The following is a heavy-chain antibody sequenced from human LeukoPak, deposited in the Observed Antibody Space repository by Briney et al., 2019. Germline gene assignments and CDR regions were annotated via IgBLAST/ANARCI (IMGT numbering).Heavy chain of an antibody. CDR3: AIDEPNYAPYDFDY. CDR1: RFTFSNAW. J-gene: IGHJ4*02. D-gene: IGHD4/OR15-4a*01. CDR2: IKSEADGETT. Sequence: PGGSLRLSCAASRFTFSNAWMNWGRQAPGRGLEWVGRIKSEADGETTDYASPVKGRFTISRDDSNNMVYLQMNSLKIEDTAVYYCAIDEPNYAPYDFDYWGQGTQVTVSS. V-gene: IGHV3-15*01.